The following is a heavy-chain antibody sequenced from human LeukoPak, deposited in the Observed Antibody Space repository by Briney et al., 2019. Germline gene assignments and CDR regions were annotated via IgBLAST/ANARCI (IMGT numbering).Heavy chain of an antibody. CDR1: GFAMSSNY. J-gene: IGHJ4*02. D-gene: IGHD4-17*01. CDR3: ARGTVTAPDF. Sequence: GSLRLSCAASGFAMSSNYMSWVRQAPGKGLEWVSVIYIVGNTYYADSVKGRFTISRDNSKNTLYLQMNSLRADDTAVYYCARGTVTAPDFSGQGTLVTVSS. V-gene: IGHV3-53*01. CDR2: IYIVGNT.